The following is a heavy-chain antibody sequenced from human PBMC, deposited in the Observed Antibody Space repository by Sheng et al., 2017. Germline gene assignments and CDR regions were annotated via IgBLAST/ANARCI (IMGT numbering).Heavy chain of an antibody. V-gene: IGHV1-18*01. CDR2: ISAYNGNT. Sequence: GAEVKKPGASVKVSCKASGYTFTSYGISWVRQAPGQGLEWMGWISAYNGNTNYAQKLQGRVTMTTDTSTSTAYMELRSLRSDDTAVYYCARVESLRGMERRRRWYWFDPWGQGTLVTVSS. D-gene: IGHD1-1*01. CDR1: GYTFTSYG. CDR3: ARVESLRGMERRRRWYWFDP. J-gene: IGHJ5*02.